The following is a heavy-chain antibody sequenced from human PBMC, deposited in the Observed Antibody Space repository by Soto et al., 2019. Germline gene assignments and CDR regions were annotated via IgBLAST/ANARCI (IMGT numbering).Heavy chain of an antibody. J-gene: IGHJ5*02. Sequence: SEPLSLACTVCGGSISSYYWSWIRQPPGKGLEWIGYIYYSGSTNYNPSLKSRVTISVDTSKNQFSLKLSSVTAADTAVYYCARQMGVLRFLEWLPAGFDPWGQGTLVTVSS. CDR2: IYYSGST. CDR3: ARQMGVLRFLEWLPAGFDP. V-gene: IGHV4-59*08. CDR1: GGSISSYY. D-gene: IGHD3-3*01.